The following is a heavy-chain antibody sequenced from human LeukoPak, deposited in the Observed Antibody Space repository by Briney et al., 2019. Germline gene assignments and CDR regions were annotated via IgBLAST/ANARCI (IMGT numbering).Heavy chain of an antibody. D-gene: IGHD6-6*01. CDR3: AIIAARHLFDY. J-gene: IGHJ4*02. CDR2: INHSGST. CDR1: GGSFSGYY. Sequence: PSKTLSLTCAVYGGSFSGYYWSWIRQPPGKGLEWIGDINHSGSTNYNPSLKSRVTISVDTSKNQFSLKLSSVTAADTAVYYCAIIAARHLFDYWGQGTLVTVSS. V-gene: IGHV4-34*01.